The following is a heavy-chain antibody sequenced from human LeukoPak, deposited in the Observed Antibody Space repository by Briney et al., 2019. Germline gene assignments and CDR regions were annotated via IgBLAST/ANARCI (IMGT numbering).Heavy chain of an antibody. CDR2: INPNSGGT. V-gene: IGHV1-2*02. Sequence: ASVKVSCKASGYTFTGYYMHWVRQAPGQGLEWMGWINPNSGGTNYAQKFQGRVTMTRDTSISTAYMELSRLRSDDTAVYYCAGDTEDTAMVRWVSFDYWGQGTLVTVSS. CDR1: GYTFTGYY. CDR3: AGDTEDTAMVRWVSFDY. D-gene: IGHD5-18*01. J-gene: IGHJ4*02.